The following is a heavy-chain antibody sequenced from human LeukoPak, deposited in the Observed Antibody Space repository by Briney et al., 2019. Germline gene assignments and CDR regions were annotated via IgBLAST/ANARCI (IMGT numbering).Heavy chain of an antibody. D-gene: IGHD2-2*01. CDR3: ARVSHRVVPAARWAHWFDP. V-gene: IGHV1-2*02. CDR2: INHYSGST. J-gene: IGHJ5*02. Sequence: VKVYCKASDYYFTCYYMHWVRQGTGQGVEWMGWINHYSGSTNYAQKFQGRVTMTRDTSISTAYMELSRLRSDDTAVYYCARVSHRVVPAARWAHWFDPWGQGTLVTVSS. CDR1: DYYFTCYY.